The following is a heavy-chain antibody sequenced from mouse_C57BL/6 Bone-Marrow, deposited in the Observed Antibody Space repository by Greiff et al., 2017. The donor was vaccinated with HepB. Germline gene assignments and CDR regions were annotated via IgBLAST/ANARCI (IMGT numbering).Heavy chain of an antibody. CDR3: ARSIRYYGSSYLYFDY. CDR2: IENNSSGT. CDR1: DYTFTRYW. J-gene: IGHJ2*01. D-gene: IGHD1-1*01. V-gene: IGHV1-72*01. Sequence: HVKLQQPGAELVKPGASVKLYCKEYDYTFTRYWMHWGKNRWERGLEWIGRIENNSSGTKYNEKIKSKATQTVDKPSSTAYMQLSSLTSEDSAVYYCARSIRYYGSSYLYFDYWGQGTTLTVSS.